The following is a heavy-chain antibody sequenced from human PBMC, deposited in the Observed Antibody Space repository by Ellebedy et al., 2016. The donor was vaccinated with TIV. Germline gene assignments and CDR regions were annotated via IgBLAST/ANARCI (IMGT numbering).Heavy chain of an antibody. CDR3: ARGPSNWNQYNWFDP. J-gene: IGHJ5*02. Sequence: ASVKVSXXASGYTFTSYYMHWVRQAPGQGLEWMGIINPSGGSTSYAQKFQGRVTMTRDTSTSTVYMELSSLRSEDTAVYYCARGPSNWNQYNWFDPWGQGTLVTVSS. CDR1: GYTFTSYY. D-gene: IGHD1-20*01. CDR2: INPSGGST. V-gene: IGHV1-46*01.